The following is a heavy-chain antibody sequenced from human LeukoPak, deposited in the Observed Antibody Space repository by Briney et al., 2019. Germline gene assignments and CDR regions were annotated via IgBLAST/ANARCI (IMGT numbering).Heavy chain of an antibody. J-gene: IGHJ4*02. CDR1: GVSISSSNW. D-gene: IGHD2-2*01. V-gene: IGHV4-4*02. Sequence: PSGTLSLTCAVSGVSISSSNWWSWVRQPPGKGLGWIGEIYHSGSTNYNPSLKSRVTISVDKSKNQFSLKLSSVTAADTAVYYCARVKQPPFLVPAATSGVFDYWGQGTLVTVSS. CDR3: ARVKQPPFLVPAATSGVFDY. CDR2: IYHSGST.